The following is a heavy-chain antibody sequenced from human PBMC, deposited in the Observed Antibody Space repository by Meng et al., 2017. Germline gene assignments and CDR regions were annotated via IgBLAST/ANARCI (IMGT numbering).Heavy chain of an antibody. V-gene: IGHV6-1*01. CDR3: ASGWSMFQT. Sequence: QLKQSCPELMNPPHTLSLPCAISGDTVSSDSAAWNWIRQSPSRGLEWLGRTYYRSKWYNDFAVSVKSRIIINPDTSKNHFSLQLNSVTPEDTAVYYCASGWSMFQTWGQGTLVTVSS. CDR2: TYYRSKWYN. J-gene: IGHJ4*02. D-gene: IGHD3-10*02. CDR1: GDTVSSDSAA.